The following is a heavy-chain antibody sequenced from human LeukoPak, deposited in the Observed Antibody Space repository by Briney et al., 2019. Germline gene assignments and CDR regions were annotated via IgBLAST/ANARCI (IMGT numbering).Heavy chain of an antibody. J-gene: IGHJ4*02. CDR2: IYYSGST. V-gene: IGHV4-59*01. D-gene: IGHD2-2*01. Sequence: SETLSLTCTVSVGSLSSYYWSWIRPPPGKGLEWIGYIYYSGSTNYNPSLKSRVTISVDTSKNQFSLKLSSVTAADTAVYFCARGGYANSYGYWGQGTLVTVSS. CDR1: VGSLSSYY. CDR3: ARGGYANSYGY.